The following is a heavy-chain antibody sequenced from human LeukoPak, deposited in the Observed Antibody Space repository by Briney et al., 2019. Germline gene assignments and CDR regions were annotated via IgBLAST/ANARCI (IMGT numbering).Heavy chain of an antibody. CDR1: GFSFNTFA. Sequence: TGGSLRLSCAASGFSFNTFAMHWVRQAPDKGLEWVAVISDDGSKKYHADSVKGRFTISRDNSENTLYLQMNSLRLEDTAVYYCAKHPGGFTGIVNYYYMDVWGEGTTVTVSS. CDR3: AKHPGGFTGIVNYYYMDV. D-gene: IGHD3-16*02. CDR2: ISDDGSKK. V-gene: IGHV3-30*04. J-gene: IGHJ6*03.